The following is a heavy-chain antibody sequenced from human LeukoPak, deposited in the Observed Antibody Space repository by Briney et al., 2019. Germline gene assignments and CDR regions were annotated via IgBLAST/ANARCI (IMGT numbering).Heavy chain of an antibody. CDR3: ARVLSGSESLYYFDY. Sequence: SQTLSLTCTVSGGSISSDENYWSWIRQPPGKGLEWIGYIYYSGITYYNPSLKSRVSRSVDTSKNQFSLKLSSVIAADTAVYYCARVLSGSESLYYFDYWGQGALVTVSS. J-gene: IGHJ4*02. CDR2: IYYSGIT. D-gene: IGHD3-10*01. CDR1: GGSISSDENY. V-gene: IGHV4-30-4*01.